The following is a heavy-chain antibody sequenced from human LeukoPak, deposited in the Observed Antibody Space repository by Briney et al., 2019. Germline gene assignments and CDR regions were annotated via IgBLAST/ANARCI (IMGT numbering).Heavy chain of an antibody. CDR3: AMYSTGRGGHGY. Sequence: PSETLSLTCTVSGDSIGDHHWSWIQQPPGKGPEWIGYILYTGTAKYDPSLKSRVTISIDTSRNQFSLKLNSVTAADTAVYYCAMYSTGRGGHGYWGQGALITVSA. V-gene: IGHV4-59*11. D-gene: IGHD2-8*02. CDR1: GDSIGDHH. J-gene: IGHJ4*02. CDR2: ILYTGTA.